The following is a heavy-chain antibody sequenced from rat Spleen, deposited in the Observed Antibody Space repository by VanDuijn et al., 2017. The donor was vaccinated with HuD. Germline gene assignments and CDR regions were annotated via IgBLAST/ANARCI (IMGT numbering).Heavy chain of an antibody. Sequence: EVQLVESDGGLVQPGRSLKLSCAASGFTFSDYYMAWVRQAPTKGLEWVATIDFDGISTNYRDSVKGRFTLSRDNAKSSLYLQMDSLRSEDTATYYCARPPYNTYFDYWGQGVMVTVSS. V-gene: IGHV5-29*01. J-gene: IGHJ2*01. D-gene: IGHD1-10*01. CDR2: IDFDGIST. CDR3: ARPPYNTYFDY. CDR1: GFTFSDYY.